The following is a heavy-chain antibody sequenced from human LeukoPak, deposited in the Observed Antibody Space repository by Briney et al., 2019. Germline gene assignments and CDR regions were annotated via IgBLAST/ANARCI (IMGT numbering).Heavy chain of an antibody. J-gene: IGHJ4*02. CDR3: ARRSDDYDSSAYYH. V-gene: IGHV1-8*01. Sequence: GASVKVSCKASGGTFTSYDLNWVRQATGQGLEWMGWVNPNSGNTGYAQKFQGRVTMTMDPSISTAYMELSGLRSEDTAVYYCARRSDDYDSSAYYHWGQGTLVTVSS. CDR2: VNPNSGNT. D-gene: IGHD3-22*01. CDR1: GGTFTSYD.